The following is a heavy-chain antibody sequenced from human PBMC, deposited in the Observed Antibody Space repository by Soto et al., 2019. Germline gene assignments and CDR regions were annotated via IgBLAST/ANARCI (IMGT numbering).Heavy chain of an antibody. CDR3: ARGDCVGGTCYSLAGSFYYYMDV. CDR1: GFTFSNYW. CDR2: INSDGSVS. Sequence: EVQLVESGGGLVQPGGSLRLSCAASGFTFSNYWMYWVRQAPGKGLVWVSRINSDGSVSSYADSVKGRLTISRDNVKNTLYLQMDGLRAEDTAVYYCARGDCVGGTCYSLAGSFYYYMDVWGKGTTVIVFS. V-gene: IGHV3-74*01. D-gene: IGHD2-15*01. J-gene: IGHJ6*03.